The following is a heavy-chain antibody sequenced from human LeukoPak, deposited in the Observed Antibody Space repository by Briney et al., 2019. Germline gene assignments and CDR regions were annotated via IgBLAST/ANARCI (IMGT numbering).Heavy chain of an antibody. Sequence: GGSLRLSCAASGFTFSSYGMHWVRQAPGKGLEWVAVISYDGSNKYYADSVKGRFTISRDNSKNTLYLQMSSLRAEDTAVYYCARPRGSSGYYYIYWGQGTLVTVSS. CDR2: ISYDGSNK. J-gene: IGHJ4*02. CDR1: GFTFSSYG. V-gene: IGHV3-30*03. D-gene: IGHD3-22*01. CDR3: ARPRGSSGYYYIY.